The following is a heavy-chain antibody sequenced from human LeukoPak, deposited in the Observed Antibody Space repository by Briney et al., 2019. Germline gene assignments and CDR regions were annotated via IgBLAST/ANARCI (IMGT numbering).Heavy chain of an antibody. V-gene: IGHV1-3*02. D-gene: IGHD4-23*01. J-gene: IGHJ4*02. Sequence: ASVKVSCKASGYTFTNYALHWVRQAPGQRLEWRGGTNGATGNTRYSQDFQGRLTITIDTSPSTANMEMSSLTSEDTAVYYCARSPGGNARTWLDYWGQGTLVTVSS. CDR3: ARSPGGNARTWLDY. CDR1: GYTFTNYA. CDR2: TNGATGNT.